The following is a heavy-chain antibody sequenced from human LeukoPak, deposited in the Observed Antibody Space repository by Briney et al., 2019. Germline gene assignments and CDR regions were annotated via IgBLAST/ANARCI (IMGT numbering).Heavy chain of an antibody. V-gene: IGHV3-23*01. CDR2: ISAIGGKT. Sequence: PGGSLRLSCAASGFTFSNFFMSWVRRAPGKGLEWVSSISAIGGKTYYTDSVKGRFTISRDNSRNMLYLQMNSLRAEDTAVYYCAKDTEAAAGIFDYWGQGTLVTVSS. D-gene: IGHD6-13*01. J-gene: IGHJ4*02. CDR1: GFTFSNFF. CDR3: AKDTEAAAGIFDY.